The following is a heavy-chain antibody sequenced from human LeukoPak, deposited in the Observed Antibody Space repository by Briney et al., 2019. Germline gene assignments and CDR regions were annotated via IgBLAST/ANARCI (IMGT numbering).Heavy chain of an antibody. CDR1: GFTFSSYG. D-gene: IGHD1-26*01. Sequence: PGGSLRLSCAASGFTFSSYGMHWVRQAPGKGLEWVAVISYDGSNKYYADSVKGRFTISRDNSKNTLYLQMNSLRAEDTAVYYCAREMANPIVGATKAFDYWGQGTLVTVSS. CDR3: AREMANPIVGATKAFDY. V-gene: IGHV3-30*03. CDR2: ISYDGSNK. J-gene: IGHJ4*02.